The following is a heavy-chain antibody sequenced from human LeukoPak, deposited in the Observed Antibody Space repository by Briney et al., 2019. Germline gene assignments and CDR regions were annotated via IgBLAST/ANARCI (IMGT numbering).Heavy chain of an antibody. J-gene: IGHJ4*02. CDR2: IYHSGST. V-gene: IGHV4-4*02. D-gene: IGHD3-16*01. CDR3: ARGEGGESTSDY. CDR1: GGSISSSSW. Sequence: SGTLSLTCAVSGGSISSSSWWSWVRQPPGKGLEWIGEIYHSGSTNYNPSLKSRVTKSVDKSKNQFSLRLSSVTAADTAVYYCARGEGGESTSDYWGRGTLVTVSS.